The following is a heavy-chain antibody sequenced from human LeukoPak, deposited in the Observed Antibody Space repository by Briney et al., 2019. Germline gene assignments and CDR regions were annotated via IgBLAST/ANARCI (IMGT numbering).Heavy chain of an antibody. CDR3: ARKGRLRAVADTGVDY. J-gene: IGHJ4*02. CDR1: GGSISSSSYY. V-gene: IGHV4-39*01. D-gene: IGHD6-19*01. CDR2: IYYSGST. Sequence: PSETLSLTCTVSGGSISSSSYYWGWIRQPPGKGLEWIGSIYYSGSTYYNPSLKSRVTISVDTSKNQFSLKLSSVTAADTAVYYCARKGRLRAVADTGVDYWGQGTLVTVSS.